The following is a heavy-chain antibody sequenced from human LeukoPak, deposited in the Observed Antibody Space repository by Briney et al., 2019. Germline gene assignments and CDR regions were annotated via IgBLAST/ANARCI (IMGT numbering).Heavy chain of an antibody. V-gene: IGHV1-2*02. J-gene: IGHJ4*02. CDR3: ARDLIVGATTEYYLDY. CDR2: INPNNGGT. Sequence: ASVKVSCKTSGYTFTGNYIHWVRQAPGQGLEWIGWINPNNGGTNYAQKFQDRVTMTRDTSISTAYMELSRLRSDDTAVYYCARDLIVGATTEYYLDYWGQGTLVTVSS. CDR1: GYTFTGNY. D-gene: IGHD1-26*01.